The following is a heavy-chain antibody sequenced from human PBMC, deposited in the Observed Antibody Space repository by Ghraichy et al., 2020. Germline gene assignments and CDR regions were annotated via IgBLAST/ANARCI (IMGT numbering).Heavy chain of an antibody. J-gene: IGHJ6*02. D-gene: IGHD2-8*02. CDR2: ISWNSDSI. V-gene: IGHV3-9*01. CDR3: AKVPGRSFYYYGMDV. Sequence: LSLTCAASGFTFSDYAMEWVRQAPGKGLEWVSGISWNSDSIGYADSVKGRFTISRDNAKNSLYLQMNSLRAEDTALYYCAKVPGRSFYYYGMDVWGQGTTVTVSS. CDR1: GFTFSDYA.